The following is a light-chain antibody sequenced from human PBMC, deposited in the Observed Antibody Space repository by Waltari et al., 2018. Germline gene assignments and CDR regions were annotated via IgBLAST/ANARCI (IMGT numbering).Light chain of an antibody. CDR1: SSDVGGYNY. CDR3: SSYAGSTVV. CDR2: AVS. J-gene: IGLJ2*01. V-gene: IGLV2-8*01. Sequence: QSALTQPPSASGSPGQSVTISCTGTSSDVGGYNYVSWYQQHPGKAPKLMIYAVSQRPSGVPDRFSGSKSGNTASLTVSGLHAEDEADYYCSSYAGSTVVFGGGTKLTV.